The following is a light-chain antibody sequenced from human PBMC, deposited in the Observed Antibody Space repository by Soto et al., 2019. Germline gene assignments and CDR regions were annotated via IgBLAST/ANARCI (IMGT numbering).Light chain of an antibody. CDR2: EDI. CDR3: SSYAGSASVV. J-gene: IGLJ2*01. V-gene: IGLV2-23*01. CDR1: ISDVGRYNL. Sequence: QSALTQPASVSGSPGQSVTISCTGTISDVGRYNLVSWYQQHPDKAPKLIIYEDIERPSGVSHRFSGSTSGNTASLTISGLQAEDEAKYFCSSYAGSASVVFGGGTKLTVL.